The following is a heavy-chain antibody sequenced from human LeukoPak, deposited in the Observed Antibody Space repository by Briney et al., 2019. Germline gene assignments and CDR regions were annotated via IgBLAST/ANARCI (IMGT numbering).Heavy chain of an antibody. D-gene: IGHD4-17*01. J-gene: IGHJ6*02. V-gene: IGHV3-30*02. CDR1: GFTFSSYG. CDR3: ANLNYGDYEGYGMDV. Sequence: PGGSLRLSCAASGFTFSSYGMHWVRQAPGKGLEWVAVIWYDGSNKYYADSVKGRFTISRDNSKNTLYLQMNSLRAEDTAVYYCANLNYGDYEGYGMDVWGQGTTVTVSS. CDR2: IWYDGSNK.